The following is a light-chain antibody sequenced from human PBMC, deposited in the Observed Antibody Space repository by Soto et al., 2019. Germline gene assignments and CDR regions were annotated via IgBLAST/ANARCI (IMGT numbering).Light chain of an antibody. CDR1: QSVLYSSNNKNY. V-gene: IGKV4-1*01. Sequence: DIVMTQSPDSLAVSLGERATINCKSSQSVLYSSNNKNYLAWYQQKPGQPPKLLSHWASTRESGVPDRFSGSGSGTDFALTISSLQAEDVAVYYCQQYYSTPLTFGGGTKGDIK. CDR3: QQYYSTPLT. CDR2: WAS. J-gene: IGKJ4*01.